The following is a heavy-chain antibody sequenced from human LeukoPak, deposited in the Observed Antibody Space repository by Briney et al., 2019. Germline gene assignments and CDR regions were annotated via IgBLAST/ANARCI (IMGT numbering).Heavy chain of an antibody. CDR2: IYSGGST. J-gene: IGHJ4*02. CDR1: GFTVSSNY. V-gene: IGHV3-53*01. Sequence: GGSLRLSCAASGFTVSSNYMSWVRQAPGKGLEWVSVIYSGGSTYYADSVKGRFTISRDNSKNTLYLQMNSLRAEDTAVYYCARVVLDFWSGHLHGYFDNWGQGTLVTVSS. CDR3: ARVVLDFWSGHLHGYFDN. D-gene: IGHD3-3*01.